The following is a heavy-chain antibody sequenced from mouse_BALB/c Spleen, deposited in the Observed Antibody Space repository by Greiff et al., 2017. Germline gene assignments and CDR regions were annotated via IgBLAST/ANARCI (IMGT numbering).Heavy chain of an antibody. J-gene: IGHJ2*01. CDR1: GFTFSSFG. V-gene: IGHV5-17*02. Sequence: EVHLVESGGGLVQPGGSRKLSCAASGFTFSSFGMHWVRQAPEKGLEWVAYISSGSSTNYYADTVKGRFTISRDNPKNTLFLQMTSLKSEATAMYYCSRGLRYFDYWGQGTTLTVSS. CDR3: SRGLRYFDY. D-gene: IGHD3-3*01. CDR2: ISSGSSTN.